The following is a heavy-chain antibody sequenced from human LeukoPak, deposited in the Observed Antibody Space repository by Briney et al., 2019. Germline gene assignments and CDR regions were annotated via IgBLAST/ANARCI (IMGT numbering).Heavy chain of an antibody. V-gene: IGHV3-23*01. CDR2: ISGSGGST. CDR3: AKGAIAGSGSYRSVDY. Sequence: GGSLRLSCAASGFTFSSYAMSWVRQAPGKGLEWVSAISGSGGSTYYADSVKGRFTISRDNSKNTLYLQMNSLRAEDTAVYYCAKGAIAGSGSYRSVDYWGQGTLVTVSS. CDR1: GFTFSSYA. D-gene: IGHD3-10*01. J-gene: IGHJ4*02.